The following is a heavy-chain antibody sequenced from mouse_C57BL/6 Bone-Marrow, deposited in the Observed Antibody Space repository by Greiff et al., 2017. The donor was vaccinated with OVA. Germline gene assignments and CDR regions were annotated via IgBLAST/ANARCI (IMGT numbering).Heavy chain of an antibody. Sequence: EVQLQQSGPGLVKPSQSLSLTCSVTGYSITSGYYWNWIRQFPGNKLEWMGYISYDGSNNYNPSLKNRISITRDTSKNQFFLKLNSVTTEDTATYYCARFPFYYYASMDYWGQGTSVTVSS. D-gene: IGHD1-1*01. CDR3: ARFPFYYYASMDY. J-gene: IGHJ4*01. V-gene: IGHV3-6*01. CDR1: GYSITSGYY. CDR2: ISYDGSN.